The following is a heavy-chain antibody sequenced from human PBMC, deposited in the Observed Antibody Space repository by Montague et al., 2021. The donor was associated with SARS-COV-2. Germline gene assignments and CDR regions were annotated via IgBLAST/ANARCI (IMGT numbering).Heavy chain of an antibody. CDR3: ARMVAVTTSFDY. CDR2: IDWDDDK. V-gene: IGHV2-70*11. J-gene: IGHJ4*02. Sequence: PALVKPTQTLTLTCTFSGFSLSTSGMCVSWIRQPPGKALEWLARIDWDDDKYYSTSLKTRLTISKNTFKNQVVLTMTNMDPVDTATYYCARMVAVTTSFDYWGQGTLVTVSS. D-gene: IGHD4-17*01. CDR1: GFSLSTSGMC.